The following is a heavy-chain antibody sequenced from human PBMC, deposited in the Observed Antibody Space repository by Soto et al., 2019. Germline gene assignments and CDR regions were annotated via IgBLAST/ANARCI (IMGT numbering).Heavy chain of an antibody. CDR1: GFTFSNAW. Sequence: EVQLVESGGGLVKPGGSLRLSCAASGFTFSNAWMNWVRQAPGKGLEWVGRMKSKTDGGTTDYAAPVKGRFTISRDDSKNTLYLQMNSLKTEDTAVYYCTTAGAVAGPDYYYYGMDVWGQGTTVTVSS. D-gene: IGHD6-19*01. CDR2: MKSKTDGGTT. V-gene: IGHV3-15*07. CDR3: TTAGAVAGPDYYYYGMDV. J-gene: IGHJ6*02.